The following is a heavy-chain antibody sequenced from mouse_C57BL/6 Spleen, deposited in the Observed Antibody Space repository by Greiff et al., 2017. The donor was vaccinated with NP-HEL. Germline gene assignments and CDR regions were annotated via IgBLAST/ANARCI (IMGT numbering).Heavy chain of an antibody. Sequence: QVQLQQPGAELVMPGASVKLSCKASGYTFTSYWMHWVKQRPGQGLEWIGEIDPSDSYTNYNQKFKGKSTLTVDKSSSPAYMQLSSLTSEDSAVYYCARRTDYFDYWGQGTTLTVSS. CDR1: GYTFTSYW. CDR3: ARRTDYFDY. CDR2: IDPSDSYT. V-gene: IGHV1-69*01. J-gene: IGHJ2*01.